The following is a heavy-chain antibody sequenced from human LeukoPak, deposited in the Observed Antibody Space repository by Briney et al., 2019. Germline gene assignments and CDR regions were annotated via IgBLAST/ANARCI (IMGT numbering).Heavy chain of an antibody. Sequence: SETLSLTCTVSGGSISNSFWSWIRQPAGKGLEWIGRIYTDGSTNSNPSLRSRLTMSLDTSKNQFSLKLTSVTAADTAVYFCARAPSGCGGTCAFDSWGQGTRVTVPS. CDR3: ARAPSGCGGTCAFDS. CDR2: IYTDGST. J-gene: IGHJ4*02. V-gene: IGHV4-4*07. CDR1: GGSISNSF. D-gene: IGHD2-21*01.